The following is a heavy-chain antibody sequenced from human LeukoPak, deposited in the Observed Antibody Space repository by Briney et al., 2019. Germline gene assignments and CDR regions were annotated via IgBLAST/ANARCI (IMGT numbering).Heavy chain of an antibody. CDR3: ARVKSYYYDTSDKDAFDI. CDR2: ISPSGGST. J-gene: IGHJ3*02. Sequence: GASVKVSCKTFGDTFTRKYMHWVRQAPGQGPEWMGVISPSGGSTTYAQKFQGRVTMTRDTSTSTVYMELSSLRSEDTAVYYCARVKSYYYDTSDKDAFDIWGQGTMVTVSS. V-gene: IGHV1-46*01. CDR1: GDTFTRKY. D-gene: IGHD3-22*01.